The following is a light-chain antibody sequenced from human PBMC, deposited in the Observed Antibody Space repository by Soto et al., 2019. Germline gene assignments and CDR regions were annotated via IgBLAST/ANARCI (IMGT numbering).Light chain of an antibody. Sequence: DIQMTQSHSTLSASVGDRVTITCRASQYISSWLAWYQQKPGKAPKLLIYKASSLESGVPSRFSGSGSGTEFTLTISSLQHDDFATYYCQQYNSQRTFDQRTKAEFK. CDR3: QQYNSQRT. CDR2: KAS. J-gene: IGKJ1*01. CDR1: QYISSW. V-gene: IGKV1-5*03.